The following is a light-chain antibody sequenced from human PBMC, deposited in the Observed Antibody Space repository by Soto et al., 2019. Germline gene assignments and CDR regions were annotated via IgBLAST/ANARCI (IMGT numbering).Light chain of an antibody. CDR3: QSYDSSLSGSV. CDR2: GNN. Sequence: QSVLTQPTSVSGAPGQTVTISCTGSSSNIGAGYDVHWYQHLPGTAPKLLIYGNNNRPSGVPDRFSGSKSGTSASLAITGLQAEDETDYYCQSYDSSLSGSVFGGGTKLTVL. J-gene: IGLJ2*01. V-gene: IGLV1-40*01. CDR1: SSNIGAGYD.